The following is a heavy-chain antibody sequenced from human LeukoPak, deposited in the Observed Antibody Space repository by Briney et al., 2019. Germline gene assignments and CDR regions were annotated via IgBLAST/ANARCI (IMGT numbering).Heavy chain of an antibody. Sequence: GGPLRLPCAASGISFSSHGMHWVRQAPGRGLEWVAVIWYDGSNIYCADSVKGRFTISRDNSKNTLYLQMNSLRAEDTALYYCARARNDYDSNGFSVLDYWGQGTLVTVSS. CDR2: IWYDGSNI. CDR1: GISFSSHG. D-gene: IGHD3-22*01. J-gene: IGHJ4*02. CDR3: ARARNDYDSNGFSVLDY. V-gene: IGHV3-33*01.